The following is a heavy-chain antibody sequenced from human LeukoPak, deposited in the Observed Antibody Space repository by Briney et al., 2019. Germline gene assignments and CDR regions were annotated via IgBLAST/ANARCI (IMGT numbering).Heavy chain of an antibody. J-gene: IGHJ5*02. CDR2: ISAYNGNT. V-gene: IGHV1-18*01. CDR1: GYTFTSYG. Sequence: ASVKVSCKASGYTFTSYGISWVRQAPGQGLEWMGWISAYNGNTNYAQKLQGRVTMTTDTSTSTAYMELRSLRSDDTAVYYCARDIGIQPWFRNWFDPWGQGTLVTVSS. CDR3: ARDIGIQPWFRNWFDP. D-gene: IGHD5-18*01.